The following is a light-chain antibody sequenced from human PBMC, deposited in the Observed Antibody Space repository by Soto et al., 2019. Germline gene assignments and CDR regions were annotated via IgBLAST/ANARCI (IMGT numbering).Light chain of an antibody. CDR1: SSDIGAYTL. Sequence: QSALTQPASVSGSPGQSITISCTGTSSDIGAYTLVSWYQQYPGKAPRLMIYEVSNRPSGVSNRFSGSKSGNTASLTISGLQAEDEADYYCSSYTSSSTLVVFGGGTKLTVL. V-gene: IGLV2-14*02. J-gene: IGLJ2*01. CDR2: EVS. CDR3: SSYTSSSTLVV.